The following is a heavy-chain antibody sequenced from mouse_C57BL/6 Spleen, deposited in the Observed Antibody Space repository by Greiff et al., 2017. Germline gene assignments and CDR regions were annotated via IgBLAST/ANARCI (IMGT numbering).Heavy chain of an antibody. CDR1: GYTFTSYW. CDR3: ARTVGDPYYSNYGAMDY. CDR2: IDPNSGGT. V-gene: IGHV1-72*01. Sequence: QVQLKESGAELVKPGASVKLSCKASGYTFTSYWMHWVKQRPGRGLEWIGRIDPNSGGTKYNEKFKSKATLTVDKPSSTAYMQLSSLTSEDSAVYYCARTVGDPYYSNYGAMDYWGQGTSVTVSS. D-gene: IGHD2-5*01. J-gene: IGHJ4*01.